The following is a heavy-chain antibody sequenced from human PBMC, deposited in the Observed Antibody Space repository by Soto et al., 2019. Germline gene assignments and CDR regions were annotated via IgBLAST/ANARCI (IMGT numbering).Heavy chain of an antibody. J-gene: IGHJ5*01. D-gene: IGHD1-26*01. CDR2: IGGGGTDT. CDR1: RFTFSDFA. Sequence: DVQLLESGGGLVQPGGSLTLSCAASRFTFSDFAMSWVRQAPGKGLEWVSSIGGGGTDTYYADSVKGQFTISRDNSKNTLYLQMDSLRDEDTAVYYCAKDAVPYNGKWDWFDSWGQGTLVTVSS. V-gene: IGHV3-23*01. CDR3: AKDAVPYNGKWDWFDS.